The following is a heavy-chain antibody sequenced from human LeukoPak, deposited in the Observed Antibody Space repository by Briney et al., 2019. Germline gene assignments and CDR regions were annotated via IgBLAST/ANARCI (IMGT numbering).Heavy chain of an antibody. CDR1: GGSISSSSYY. D-gene: IGHD2-2*02. CDR3: ARARRVVVPAAIRAYYYYGMDV. J-gene: IGHJ6*02. V-gene: IGHV4-39*07. CDR2: IYYSGST. Sequence: PSETLSLTCTVSGGSISSSSYYWGWLRQPPGTGLEWIGSIYYSGSTYYNPSLKSRVTISVDTSKNQFSLKLSSVTAADTAVYYCARARRVVVPAAIRAYYYYGMDVWGQGTTVTVSS.